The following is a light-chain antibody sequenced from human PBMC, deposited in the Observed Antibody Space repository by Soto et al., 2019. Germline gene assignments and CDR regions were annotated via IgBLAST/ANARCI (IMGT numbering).Light chain of an antibody. CDR3: QQSYRSPPT. V-gene: IGKV1-39*01. CDR1: QRISPY. Sequence: DIQLTQSPLSLSASVGDRINITCRASQRISPYLNWYQQKPGEAPQILMYTASTLQRGVPPRFSGSGSETDFTLTITSLQPEDLATYYCQQSYRSPPTFGGGTKVDI. J-gene: IGKJ4*01. CDR2: TAS.